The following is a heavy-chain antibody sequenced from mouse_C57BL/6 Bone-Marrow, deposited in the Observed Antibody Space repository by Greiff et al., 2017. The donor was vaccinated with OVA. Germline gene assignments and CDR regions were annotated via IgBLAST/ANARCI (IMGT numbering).Heavy chain of an antibody. D-gene: IGHD1-2*01. V-gene: IGHV1-81*01. CDR2: IYPRSGNT. J-gene: IGHJ1*03. Sequence: QVQLKQSGAELARPGASVKLSCKASGYTFTSYGISWVKQRTGQGLEWIGEIYPRSGNTYYNEKFKGKATLTADKSSSTAYMELRSLTSEDSAVYFCARSMTTAYGRYFDVWGTGTTVTVSS. CDR3: ARSMTTAYGRYFDV. CDR1: GYTFTSYG.